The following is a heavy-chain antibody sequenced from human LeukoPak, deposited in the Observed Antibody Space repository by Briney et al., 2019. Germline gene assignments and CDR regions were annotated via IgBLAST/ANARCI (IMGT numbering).Heavy chain of an antibody. Sequence: SETLSLTCTVSGGSISSSSYYWGWIRQPPGKGLEWIGSIYYSGSTYCNPSLKSRVTISVDTSKNQFSLKLSSVTAADTAVYYCARDYNYGGPYFDYWGQGTLVTVSS. CDR2: IYYSGST. V-gene: IGHV4-39*02. J-gene: IGHJ4*02. D-gene: IGHD4-23*01. CDR1: GGSISSSSYY. CDR3: ARDYNYGGPYFDY.